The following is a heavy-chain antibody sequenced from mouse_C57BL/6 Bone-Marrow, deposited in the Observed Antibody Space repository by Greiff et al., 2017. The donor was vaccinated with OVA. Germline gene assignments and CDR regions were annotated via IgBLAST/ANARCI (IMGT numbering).Heavy chain of an antibody. CDR1: GFTIKDDY. CDR3: TADLHYFDY. J-gene: IGHJ2*01. V-gene: IGHV14-4*01. CDR2: IDPENGDT. Sequence: VQLQQSGAELVRPGASVKLSCTASGFTIKDDYMPWVKQRPEQGLEWIGWIDPENGDTKYASKFKGKATLTADTSSNTAYLQLSSLTSEDTAVYYSTADLHYFDYWGRGTTLTVTS.